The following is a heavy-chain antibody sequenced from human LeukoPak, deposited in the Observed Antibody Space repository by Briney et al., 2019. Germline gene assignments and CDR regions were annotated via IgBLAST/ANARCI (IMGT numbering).Heavy chain of an antibody. D-gene: IGHD2-2*01. CDR1: GFTFSSYA. CDR2: ISYDGSNK. CDR3: AREEQYLFDY. V-gene: IGHV3-30-3*01. Sequence: PGGSLRLSCAASGFTFSSYAMSWVRQAPGKGLEWVAVISYDGSNKYYADSAKGRFTISRDNSKNTLYLQMNSLRAEDTAVYYCAREEQYLFDYWGQGTLVTVSS. J-gene: IGHJ4*02.